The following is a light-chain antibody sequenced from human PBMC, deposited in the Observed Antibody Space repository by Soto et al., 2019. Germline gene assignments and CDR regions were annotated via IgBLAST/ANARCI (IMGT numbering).Light chain of an antibody. J-gene: IGLJ1*01. V-gene: IGLV2-23*01. CDR3: CSHAGRDTYV. CDR2: EGF. CDR1: SSDVGSGNV. Sequence: QSALTQPASVSGSPGQSITISCTGTSSDVGSGNVVSWYQHYPGKAPQLIIYEGFKRPSGVSSRFSGSKSGNTASLTISGLQAEDEAENYCCSHAGRDTYVFGTGTKLTVL.